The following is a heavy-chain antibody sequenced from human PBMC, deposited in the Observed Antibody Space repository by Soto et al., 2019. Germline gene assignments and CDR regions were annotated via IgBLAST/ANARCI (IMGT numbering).Heavy chain of an antibody. CDR1: GFTFSSYW. CDR3: ARGGRDAYNWFDT. V-gene: IGHV3-7*01. D-gene: IGHD3-16*01. CDR2: IKQDGSEK. J-gene: IGHJ5*02. Sequence: EAQLVESGGGLVQPGGSLRVSCAVSGFTFSSYWMSWVRQAPGKGLEWVAKIKQDGSEKDSVDSVKGRFTISRDNANNSLYLHMYNLRVEDTAVYYCARGGRDAYNWFDTWGQGTLVTVSS.